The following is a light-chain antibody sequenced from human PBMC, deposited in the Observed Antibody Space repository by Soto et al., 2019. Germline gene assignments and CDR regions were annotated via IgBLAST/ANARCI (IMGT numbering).Light chain of an antibody. CDR1: QIVLYNYNNKNN. Sequence: DFVMTQSPGSLSVSLVEMSTINFKSSQIVLYNYNNKNNLAWYQQKPGQPPKLLIYWASTRKSGVPDRFSGSESGTDFTLTISSLQAEDVAVYYCQQYYSTPRTFGQGTKVDIK. CDR3: QQYYSTPRT. CDR2: WAS. J-gene: IGKJ1*01. V-gene: IGKV4-1*01.